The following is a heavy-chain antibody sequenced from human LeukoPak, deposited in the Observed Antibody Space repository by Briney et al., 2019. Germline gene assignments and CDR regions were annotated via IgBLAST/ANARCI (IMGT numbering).Heavy chain of an antibody. Sequence: GRSLRLSCAASGFTFSSYGMHWVRQAPGKGLEWVAVISYDGGDKYYADSVKGRFTISRDNSKNTLYLQMNSLRAEDTAVYYCAKDTGSSGYYGNWGQGTLVTVSS. CDR3: AKDTGSSGYYGN. CDR2: ISYDGGDK. CDR1: GFTFSSYG. D-gene: IGHD3-22*01. V-gene: IGHV3-30*18. J-gene: IGHJ4*02.